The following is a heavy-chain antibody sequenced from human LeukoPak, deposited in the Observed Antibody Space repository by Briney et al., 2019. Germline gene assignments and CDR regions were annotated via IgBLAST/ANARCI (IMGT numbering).Heavy chain of an antibody. CDR3: ARLTDFDWSYFDY. CDR2: INPNSGGT. Sequence: GASVKVSCKASGYTFTSYYMHWVRQAPGQGLEWMGRINPNSGGTNYAQKFQGRVTMTRDTSISTAYMELSRLRSDDTAVYYCARLTDFDWSYFDYWGQGTLVTVSS. J-gene: IGHJ4*02. V-gene: IGHV1-2*06. D-gene: IGHD3-9*01. CDR1: GYTFTSYY.